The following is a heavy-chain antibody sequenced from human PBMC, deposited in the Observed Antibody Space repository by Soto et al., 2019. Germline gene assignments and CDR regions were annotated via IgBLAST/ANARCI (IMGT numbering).Heavy chain of an antibody. D-gene: IGHD2-15*01. CDR1: GFPFAPYT. V-gene: IGHV3-21*02. CDR3: ARGYCGGVGCYLRRDAFDV. J-gene: IGHJ3*01. Sequence: EVQLVGSGGGLVWRGGSLRLPCAASGFPFAPYTMSWVRQPPGKGLAGVSSIIPSSSHIYYADPVRGRFTISRDDSNNSLYLHMNSLRTEDVAIYYCARGYCGGVGCYLRRDAFDVWGQGTTVMVSS. CDR2: IIPSSSHI.